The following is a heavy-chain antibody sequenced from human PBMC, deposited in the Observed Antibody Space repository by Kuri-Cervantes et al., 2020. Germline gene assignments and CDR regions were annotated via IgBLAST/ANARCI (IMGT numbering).Heavy chain of an antibody. D-gene: IGHD4-11*01. Sequence: GGSLRLSCAASGFTFSNAWMHWVRQGPGKGLEWVGRIKSKSNGETIDYAAAVKGRFTISRDDSQNRLYLQMNSLKAEDTALYYCTADYPGASNLIDYWGQGTLVTVSS. CDR1: GFTFSNAW. J-gene: IGHJ4*02. CDR2: IKSKSNGETI. CDR3: TADYPGASNLIDY. V-gene: IGHV3-15*01.